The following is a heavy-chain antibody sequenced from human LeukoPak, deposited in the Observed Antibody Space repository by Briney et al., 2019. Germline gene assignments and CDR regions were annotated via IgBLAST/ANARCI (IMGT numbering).Heavy chain of an antibody. CDR3: ARARITIFGVVIKLFDY. CDR2: ISGSSSTI. J-gene: IGHJ4*02. V-gene: IGHV3-48*02. CDR1: GFTFSSYA. D-gene: IGHD3-3*01. Sequence: GGSLRLSCAASGFTFSSYAMSWVRQAPGKGLEWVSYISGSSSTIYYADSVKGRFTISRDNAKNSLYLQMNSLRDEDTAVYYCARARITIFGVVIKLFDYWGQGTLVTVSS.